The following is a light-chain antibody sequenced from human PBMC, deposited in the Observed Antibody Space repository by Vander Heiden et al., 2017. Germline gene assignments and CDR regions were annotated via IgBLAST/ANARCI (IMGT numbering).Light chain of an antibody. V-gene: IGLV1-40*01. CDR1: SSNIGAGYD. CDR3: QSYDSSLSGSV. J-gene: IGLJ3*02. Sequence: QAVHNQPTREAGAPGQTVTLTSNGSSSNIGAGYDVHWYQQLPGTAPKLLIYGNSNRPSGVPDRFSGSKSGTSASLAITGLQAEDEADYYCQSYDSSLSGSVFGGGTKLTVL. CDR2: GNS.